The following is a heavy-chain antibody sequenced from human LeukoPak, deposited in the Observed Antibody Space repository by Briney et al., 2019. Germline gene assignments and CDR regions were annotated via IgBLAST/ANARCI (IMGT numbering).Heavy chain of an antibody. D-gene: IGHD3-22*01. CDR1: GFTFSSYW. Sequence: GGSLRLSCAASGFTFSSYWMSWVRQAPGKGLEWVANIKQDGSEKYYVDSLEGRFTISRDNAKNSLYLQMNSLRAEDTAVYYCARVGDSSGYYLYFQHWGQGTLVTVSS. CDR2: IKQDGSEK. CDR3: ARVGDSSGYYLYFQH. V-gene: IGHV3-7*01. J-gene: IGHJ1*01.